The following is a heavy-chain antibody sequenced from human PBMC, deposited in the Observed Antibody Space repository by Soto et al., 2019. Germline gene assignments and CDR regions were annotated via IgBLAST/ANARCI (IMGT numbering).Heavy chain of an antibody. J-gene: IGHJ6*02. CDR1: GFPFSDYY. CDR3: ARGVAAAGAYYYYGMDV. CDR2: ISSSGSTI. V-gene: IGHV3-11*04. D-gene: IGHD6-13*01. Sequence: GGSLRLSCAASGFPFSDYYMSWIRQAPGKGLEWVSYISSSGSTIYYADSVKGRFTISRDNSKNTLYLQMNSLRAEDTAVYYCARGVAAAGAYYYYGMDVWGQGTTVTVSS.